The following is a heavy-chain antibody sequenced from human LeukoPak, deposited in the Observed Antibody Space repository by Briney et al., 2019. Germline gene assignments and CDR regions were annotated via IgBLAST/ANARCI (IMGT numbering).Heavy chain of an antibody. CDR3: ARDFLNCSSTSCFMNWFDP. CDR1: GGTFSSYT. D-gene: IGHD2-2*01. V-gene: IGHV1-69*04. J-gene: IGHJ5*02. CDR2: IIPILGIA. Sequence: SVKVSCKASGGTFSSYTISWVRQAPGQGLEWMGRIIPILGIANYAQKFQGRLTITADKSTSTAYMELSSLRSEDTAVYYCARDFLNCSSTSCFMNWFDPWGQGTLVTVSS.